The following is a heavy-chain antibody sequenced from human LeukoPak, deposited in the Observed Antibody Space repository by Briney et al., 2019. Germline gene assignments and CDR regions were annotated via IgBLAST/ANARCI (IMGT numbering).Heavy chain of an antibody. CDR1: GFTFSSYS. CDR2: ISSGSTYI. V-gene: IGHV3-21*01. CDR3: ARVSRRELSYDAFDI. Sequence: PGGSLRLSCAASGFTFSSYSMNWVRQAPGKGLEWVSSISSGSTYIYYADSVKGRFTISRDNSKNTLYLQMNSLRAEDTAVYYCARVSRRELSYDAFDIWGQGTMVTVSS. D-gene: IGHD3-16*02. J-gene: IGHJ3*02.